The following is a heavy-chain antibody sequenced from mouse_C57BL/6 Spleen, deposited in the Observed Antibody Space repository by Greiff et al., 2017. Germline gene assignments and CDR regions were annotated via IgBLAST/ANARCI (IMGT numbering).Heavy chain of an antibody. V-gene: IGHV7-3*01. CDR1: GFTFTDYY. D-gene: IGHD4-1*01. J-gene: IGHJ2*01. Sequence: EVKLMESGGGLVQPGGSLSLSCAASGFTFTDYYMSWVRQPPGKALAWLGFIRNKANGYTTEYSASVKGRFTISRDNSQSILYLQMNALRAEDSATYYCARYLLGYFDYWGQGTTLTVSS. CDR3: ARYLLGYFDY. CDR2: IRNKANGYTT.